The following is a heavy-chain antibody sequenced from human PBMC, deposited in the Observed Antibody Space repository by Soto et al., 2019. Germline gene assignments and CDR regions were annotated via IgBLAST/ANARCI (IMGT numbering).Heavy chain of an antibody. CDR3: ARVSVDIVVVVAAPQQYYYYGMDV. V-gene: IGHV1-69*01. D-gene: IGHD2-15*01. Sequence: QVQLVQSGAEVKKPGSSVKVSCKASGGTFSSYAISWVRQAPGQGLEWMGGIIPIFGTANYAQKFQGRVTITADGSTSTAYMELGSLRSEDTAVYYCARVSVDIVVVVAAPQQYYYYGMDVWGQGTTVTVSS. CDR2: IIPIFGTA. CDR1: GGTFSSYA. J-gene: IGHJ6*02.